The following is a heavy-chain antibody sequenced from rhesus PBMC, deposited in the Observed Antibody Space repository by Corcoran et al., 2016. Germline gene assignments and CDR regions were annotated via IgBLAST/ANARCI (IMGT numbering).Heavy chain of an antibody. CDR2: MSGSMGST. Sequence: QVQLQESGPGLVKPSETLDLTCAVSGGSISSSNWWSWIRQPPGKGMEWIGYMSGSMGSTYYTPSLKVRVTISKDTSKNQFSLKLSSVTAADTAVYYCARDSTVAAIFDYWGQGVLVTVSS. D-gene: IGHD4-29*01. CDR1: GGSISSSNW. V-gene: IGHV4S19*01. J-gene: IGHJ4*01. CDR3: ARDSTVAAIFDY.